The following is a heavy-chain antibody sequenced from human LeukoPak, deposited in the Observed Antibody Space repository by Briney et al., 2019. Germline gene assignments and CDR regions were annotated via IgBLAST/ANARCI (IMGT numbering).Heavy chain of an antibody. D-gene: IGHD1-1*01. J-gene: IGHJ6*02. CDR1: GDSISSGND. CDR3: ARHDNIGVFRNGLDV. CDR2: IFHTGST. Sequence: PSETLSLTCTVSGDSISSGNDWGWIRQPPGKGLEWIGSIFHTGSTYFNLSLKSRVTISVDTSKNQFSLRLSSVTAADTAVYYCARHDNIGVFRNGLDVWGQGTTVTVSS. V-gene: IGHV4-38-2*02.